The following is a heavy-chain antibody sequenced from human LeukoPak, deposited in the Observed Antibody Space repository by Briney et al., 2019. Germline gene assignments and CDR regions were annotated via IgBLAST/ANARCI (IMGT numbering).Heavy chain of an antibody. D-gene: IGHD2-2*01. CDR2: IYSGGST. J-gene: IGHJ6*03. Sequence: PGGSLRLSCAASGFTVSSNYMSWVRQAPGKGLEWVSVIYSGGSTYYADSVKGRFTISRDNSKNTLYLQMNSLRAEDTAVYYCARGWRGLTSLDYYYYMDVWGKGTTVTVSS. CDR1: GFTVSSNY. V-gene: IGHV3-66*01. CDR3: ARGWRGLTSLDYYYYMDV.